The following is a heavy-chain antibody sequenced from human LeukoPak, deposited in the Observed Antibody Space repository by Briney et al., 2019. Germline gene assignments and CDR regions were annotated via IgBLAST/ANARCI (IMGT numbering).Heavy chain of an antibody. CDR2: ISGSGGNT. CDR1: GFTFSSHA. CDR3: ATYRQVLLPFES. V-gene: IGHV3-23*01. D-gene: IGHD2-8*02. Sequence: GGSLRLSCAASGFTFSSHAMSWVRQAPGKGLEWVSGISGSGGNTYYADSVKGRFTISRDNSKSTLYMQMNSLRAEDTAIYYCATYRQVLLPFESWGQGTLVTVSS. J-gene: IGHJ4*02.